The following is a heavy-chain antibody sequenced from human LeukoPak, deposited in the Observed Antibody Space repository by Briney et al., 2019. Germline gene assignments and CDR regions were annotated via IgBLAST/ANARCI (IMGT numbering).Heavy chain of an antibody. V-gene: IGHV4-34*01. CDR2: INHSGST. J-gene: IGHJ4*02. CDR3: ARGYYDSSPRAFDY. D-gene: IGHD3-22*01. CDR1: GGSFSGYY. Sequence: SETLCLACAVYGGSFSGYYWSWIRQPPGKGLEWIGEINHSGSTNYNPSLKSRVTISVDTSKNQFSLKLSSVTAADTAVYYCARGYYDSSPRAFDYWGQGTLVTVSS.